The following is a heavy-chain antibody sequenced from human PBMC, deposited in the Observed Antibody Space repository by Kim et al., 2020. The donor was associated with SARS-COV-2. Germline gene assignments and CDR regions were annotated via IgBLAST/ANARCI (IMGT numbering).Heavy chain of an antibody. CDR2: IKSKTDGGTT. V-gene: IGHV3-15*01. J-gene: IGHJ6*02. CDR1: GFTFSNAW. CDR3: TTVAYSSSDYYYGMDV. D-gene: IGHD6-6*01. Sequence: GGSLRLSCAASGFTFSNAWMSWVRQAPGKGLEWVGRIKSKTDGGTTDYAAPVKGRFTISRDDSKNTLYLQMNSLKTEDTAVYYCTTVAYSSSDYYYGMDVWGQGTTVTVSS.